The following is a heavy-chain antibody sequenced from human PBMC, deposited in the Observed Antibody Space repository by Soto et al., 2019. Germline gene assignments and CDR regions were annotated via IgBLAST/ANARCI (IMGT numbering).Heavy chain of an antibody. CDR1: GYRFIRYY. CDR3: ARDTSRGQTYLGMDV. V-gene: IGHV1-46*01. CDR2: RNPANGRT. J-gene: IGHJ6*02. D-gene: IGHD3-10*01. Sequence: QVHLVPSGAEVKKPGASVKVSCSTTGYRFIRYYVHWAPRAPGQGLEWIAVRNPANGRTTYAETFHGRITVSADASTSKVFMELSSLRCEDTSVFFCARDTSRGQTYLGMDVWAQGTTVSVPS.